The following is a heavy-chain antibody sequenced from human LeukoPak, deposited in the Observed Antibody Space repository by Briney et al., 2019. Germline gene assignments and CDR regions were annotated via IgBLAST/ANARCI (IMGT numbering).Heavy chain of an antibody. V-gene: IGHV4-61*02. Sequence: PSQTLSLTCTVSGGSISSGSYYWSWIRQPAGKGLEWIGRIYTSGSTNYNPSLKSRVAISVDTSKNQFSLKLSSVTAADTAVYYCATYYDSSGYPYWGQGTLVTVSS. CDR2: IYTSGST. D-gene: IGHD3-22*01. J-gene: IGHJ4*02. CDR3: ATYYDSSGYPY. CDR1: GGSISSGSYY.